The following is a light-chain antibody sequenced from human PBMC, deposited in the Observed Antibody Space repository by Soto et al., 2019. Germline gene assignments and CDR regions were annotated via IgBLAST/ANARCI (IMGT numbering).Light chain of an antibody. V-gene: IGKV1-16*02. CDR3: QQYGSSPKT. J-gene: IGKJ1*01. Sequence: SQMTQSPYSLSASVGVRVGISCRASQGIGNSLAWFQQKPGKAPKSLIYAASSLQSGVPSKFSGSGSGTDFTLTISRLEPEDFAVYYCQQYGSSPKTFGQGTKVDIK. CDR1: QGIGNS. CDR2: AAS.